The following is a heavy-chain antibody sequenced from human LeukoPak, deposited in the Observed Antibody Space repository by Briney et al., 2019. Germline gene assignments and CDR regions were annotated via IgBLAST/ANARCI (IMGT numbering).Heavy chain of an antibody. Sequence: ASVKVSYKATGYTFTDYNMHWVRQAPGQGLEWMGWINPNSGGTNYAEKFRGRVTMTRDTSISTTYMELSRLRSDDTAVYYCARPPRYCSGSSCFLTYWGQGTLVTVSS. J-gene: IGHJ4*02. CDR3: ARPPRYCSGSSCFLTY. CDR2: INPNSGGT. D-gene: IGHD2-2*01. V-gene: IGHV1-2*02. CDR1: GYTFTDYN.